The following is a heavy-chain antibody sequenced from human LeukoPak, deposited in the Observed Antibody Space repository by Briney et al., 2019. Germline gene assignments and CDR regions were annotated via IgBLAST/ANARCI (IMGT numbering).Heavy chain of an antibody. CDR3: ARDPENYDYVWGSYRRPAFDY. CDR2: ISAYNGNT. V-gene: IGHV1-18*01. CDR1: GYTFTSYG. J-gene: IGHJ4*02. D-gene: IGHD3-16*02. Sequence: ASVKVSCKASGYTFTSYGISWVRQAPGQGLEWMGWISAYNGNTNYAQKLQGRVTMTTDTSTSTAYMELRSLRSDDTAVYYCARDPENYDYVWGSYRRPAFDYWGQGTLVTVSS.